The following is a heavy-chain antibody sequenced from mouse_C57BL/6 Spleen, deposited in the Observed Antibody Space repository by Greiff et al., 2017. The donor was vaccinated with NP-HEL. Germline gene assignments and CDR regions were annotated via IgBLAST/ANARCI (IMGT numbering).Heavy chain of an antibody. J-gene: IGHJ3*01. CDR2: INPNNGGT. D-gene: IGHD2-3*01. CDR1: GYTFTDYY. V-gene: IGHV1-26*01. Sequence: EVQLQQSGPELVKPGASVKISCKASGYTFTDYYMNWVKQSHGKSLEWIGDINPNNGGTSYNQKFKGKATLTVDKSSSTAYMELRSLTSEDSAVYYCASYDGPSFAYWGQGTLVTVSA. CDR3: ASYDGPSFAY.